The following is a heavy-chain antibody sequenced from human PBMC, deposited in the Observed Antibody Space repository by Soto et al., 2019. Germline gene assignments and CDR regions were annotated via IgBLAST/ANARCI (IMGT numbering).Heavy chain of an antibody. D-gene: IGHD5-12*01. J-gene: IGHJ4*02. Sequence: PGGSLRLSCAASGFTFSSYSMNWVRQAPGKGLEWVSSISSSGTYIYYADSVKGRFTISRDNAKNSLYLQMNSLRAEDTAVYYCARAIRGYGTYGGYLGQGTLVTVSS. V-gene: IGHV3-21*01. CDR2: ISSSGTYI. CDR1: GFTFSSYS. CDR3: ARAIRGYGTYGGY.